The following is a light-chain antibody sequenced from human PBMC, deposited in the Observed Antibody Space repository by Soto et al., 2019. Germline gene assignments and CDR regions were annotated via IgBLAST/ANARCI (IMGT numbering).Light chain of an antibody. J-gene: IGKJ5*01. CDR1: QSVRTK. V-gene: IGKV3-15*01. Sequence: IMMAQSEATLSVSRREGATLSCRASQSVRTKLAWYQQKAGQAPRLLIYGASTRASGVSDRFSGSVSGTEYTLTISGLQSEDFAVYYCQQYDTWPSISFGQGTLLEIK. CDR2: GAS. CDR3: QQYDTWPSIS.